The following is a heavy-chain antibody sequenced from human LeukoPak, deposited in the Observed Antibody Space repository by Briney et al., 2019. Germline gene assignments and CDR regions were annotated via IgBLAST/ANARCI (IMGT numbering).Heavy chain of an antibody. J-gene: IGHJ4*02. CDR3: ARQYSYGSRAFDY. CDR2: ISSSGSTI. V-gene: IGHV3-11*01. D-gene: IGHD5-18*01. CDR1: GFTFKNYW. Sequence: GGSLRLSCTASGFTFKNYWMTWIRQAPGKGLEWVSYISSSGSTIYYADSVKGRFTISRDNAKNSLYLQMNSLRAEDTAVYYCARQYSYGSRAFDYWGQGTLVTVSS.